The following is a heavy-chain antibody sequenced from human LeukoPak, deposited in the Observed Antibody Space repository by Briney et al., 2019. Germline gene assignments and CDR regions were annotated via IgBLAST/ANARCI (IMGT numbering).Heavy chain of an antibody. D-gene: IGHD3-9*01. CDR2: INFDGTEK. Sequence: GGSLRLSCAASGFTFSVYWMTWVRQGPGKGLEWVANINFDGTEKYYVDSVKGRFTISRDNAKNSLYLQMNRLRAEDTAVYYCGEGRKGDWFPNYWGQGTLVTVS. CDR3: GEGRKGDWFPNY. J-gene: IGHJ4*02. V-gene: IGHV3-7*05. CDR1: GFTFSVYW.